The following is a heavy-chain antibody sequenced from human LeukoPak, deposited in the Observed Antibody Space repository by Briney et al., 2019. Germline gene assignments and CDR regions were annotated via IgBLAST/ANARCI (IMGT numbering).Heavy chain of an antibody. CDR2: IFYSGST. D-gene: IGHD5-18*01. CDR1: GGSISSSY. V-gene: IGHV4-59*01. Sequence: SETLSLPCTVSGGSISSSYWSWIRQPPGQGLEWIGYIFYSGSTNYNPSLKSRVTISVDSSKHQFSLNLSSVTAADTAVYYCAREGYPYGYVFEWGQGTLVTVSS. CDR3: AREGYPYGYVFE. J-gene: IGHJ4*02.